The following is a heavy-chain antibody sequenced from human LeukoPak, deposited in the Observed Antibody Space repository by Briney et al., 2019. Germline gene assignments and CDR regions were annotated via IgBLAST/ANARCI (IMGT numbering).Heavy chain of an antibody. D-gene: IGHD3-3*01. CDR3: ARESYDFWSGYPV. J-gene: IGHJ4*02. V-gene: IGHV4-59*01. CDR2: IYYSGST. Sequence: SETLSLTCTVSGGSISSYYWSWIRQPPGKGLEWIGYIYYSGSTNYNPSLKSRVTISVDTSKNQFSLKLSSVTAADTAVNYCARESYDFWSGYPVWGQGTLVTVSS. CDR1: GGSISSYY.